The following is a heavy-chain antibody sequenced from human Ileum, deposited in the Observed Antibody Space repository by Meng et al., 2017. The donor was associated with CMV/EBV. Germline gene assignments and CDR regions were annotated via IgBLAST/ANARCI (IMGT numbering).Heavy chain of an antibody. D-gene: IGHD2-15*01. CDR2: IKPSDGVK. J-gene: IGHJ4*02. CDR3: ARRDCSGSSCFFVY. V-gene: IGHV1-46*02. CDR1: GYNFNTYY. Sequence: VQVEQVWAEVKKAWASVKVSCKASGYNFNTYYMHWVRQAPGQGIEWMGIIKPSDGVKTYAQRFQGRVTMTRDTSTSTVYMELSNLRFEDTAVYYCARRDCSGSSCFFVYWGQGTLVTVSS.